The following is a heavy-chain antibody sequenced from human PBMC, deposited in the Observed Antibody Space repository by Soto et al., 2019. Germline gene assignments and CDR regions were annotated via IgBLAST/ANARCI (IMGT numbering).Heavy chain of an antibody. CDR1: GGSISSYY. CDR2: IYYSGST. D-gene: IGHD1-26*01. CDR3: GRSEWELLFNYYYHYGMAV. J-gene: IGHJ6*02. V-gene: IGHV4-59*01. Sequence: SETLSLTCTVSGGSISSYYWSWIRQPPGKGLEWIGYIYYSGSTNYNPSLKSRVTISVDTSKNQFSLKLSSVTAADTAVYYCGRSEWELLFNYYYHYGMAVWGQGTTVTVSS.